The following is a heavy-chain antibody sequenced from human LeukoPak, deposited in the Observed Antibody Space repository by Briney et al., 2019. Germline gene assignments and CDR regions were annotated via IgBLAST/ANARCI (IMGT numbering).Heavy chain of an antibody. D-gene: IGHD2-2*01. CDR3: ARDRYCSSTSCYSYYFDY. J-gene: IGHJ4*02. V-gene: IGHV4-31*03. Sequence: PSQTLSLTCTVSGGSISSGGYDWSWIRQHPGKGLEWLGYIYYSGSTYYNPSLKSRVTISVDTSKNQFSLKLSSVTAADTAVYYCARDRYCSSTSCYSYYFDYWGQGTLVTVSS. CDR1: GGSISSGGYD. CDR2: IYYSGST.